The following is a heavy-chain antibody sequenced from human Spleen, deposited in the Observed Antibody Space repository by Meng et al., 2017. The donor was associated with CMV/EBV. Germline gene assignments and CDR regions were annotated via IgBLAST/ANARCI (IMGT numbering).Heavy chain of an antibody. Sequence: GSLRLSCTVSGGSVSSGSYYWSWIRQPPGKGLEWIGYIYYSGSTKNNPSLKSRVSISVDTSKNQFSLKLSSVTAADTAVYYCARDRRGIVVVPAAKGMDVWGQGTTVTVSS. CDR3: ARDRRGIVVVPAAKGMDV. D-gene: IGHD2-2*01. CDR2: IYYSGST. V-gene: IGHV4-61*01. CDR1: GGSVSSGSYY. J-gene: IGHJ6*02.